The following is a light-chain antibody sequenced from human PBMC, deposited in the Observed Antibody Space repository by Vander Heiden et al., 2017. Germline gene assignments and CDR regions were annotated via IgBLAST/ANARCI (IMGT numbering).Light chain of an antibody. CDR2: DVS. J-gene: IGLJ2*01. CDR3: SSLTTTTSGV. CDR1: SSDVGGYNY. V-gene: IGLV2-14*01. Sequence: QSALTQPASVSGSPGQSMTISCAGTSSDVGGYNYVSWYQQHAGKATKLMIYDVSNRPSGVSKRFSGSKSGNTASLTIAGLKAEDEADYYCSSLTTTTSGVFGEGTKLTVL.